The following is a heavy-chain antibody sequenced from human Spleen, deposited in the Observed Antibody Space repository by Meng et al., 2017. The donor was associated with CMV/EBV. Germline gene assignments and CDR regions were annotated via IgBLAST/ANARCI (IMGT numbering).Heavy chain of an antibody. CDR2: IRYDGSDK. CDR1: GFTFSSYA. CDR3: AKDHDSPFDD. Sequence: GESLKISCAASGFTFSSYAMHWVRQAPGKGLEWVSFIRYDGSDKYYADSVKGRFTVSRDNSKNVLYLQMKSLRPEDSALYYCAKDHDSPFDDWGQGTLVTVSS. V-gene: IGHV3-30*02. D-gene: IGHD5-18*01. J-gene: IGHJ4*02.